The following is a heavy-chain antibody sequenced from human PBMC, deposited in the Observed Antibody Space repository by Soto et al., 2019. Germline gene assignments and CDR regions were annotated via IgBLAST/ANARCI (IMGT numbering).Heavy chain of an antibody. D-gene: IGHD1-7*01. CDR1: GGTFSSYA. V-gene: IGHV1-69*12. J-gene: IGHJ6*02. Sequence: QVQLVQSGAEVKKPGSSVKVSCKASGGTFSSYAISWVRQAPGQGLEWMGGIIPIFGTANYAQKFQGRVTITADESTSTAYMELSSLRSEDTAVYYCARPKLELRARSGYYGMDVWGQGTTVTVSS. CDR3: ARPKLELRARSGYYGMDV. CDR2: IIPIFGTA.